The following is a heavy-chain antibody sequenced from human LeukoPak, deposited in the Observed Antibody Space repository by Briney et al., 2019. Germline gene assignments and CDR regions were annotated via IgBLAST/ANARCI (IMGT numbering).Heavy chain of an antibody. CDR2: INHSGST. J-gene: IGHJ4*02. CDR1: GFTVSSNS. CDR3: ARRRYYDSSGHDH. Sequence: GSLRLSCTVSGFTVSSNSMSWIRQPPGKGLEWIGEINHSGSTNYNPSLKSRVTISVDTSKNQFSLKLSSVTAADTAVYYCARRRYYDSSGHDHWGQGTLVTVSS. V-gene: IGHV4-34*01. D-gene: IGHD3-22*01.